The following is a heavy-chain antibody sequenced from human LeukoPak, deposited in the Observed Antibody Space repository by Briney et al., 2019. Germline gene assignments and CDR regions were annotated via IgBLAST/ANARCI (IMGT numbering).Heavy chain of an antibody. CDR2: IYYSGST. V-gene: IGHV4-59*08. CDR3: AKAQHGDYVDYFDY. J-gene: IGHJ4*02. CDR1: GGSISSYY. D-gene: IGHD4-17*01. Sequence: PSETLSLTCTVSGGSISSYYWTWIRQPPGKGLEWIGYIYYSGSTTYNPSLKSRVTISIDTSKNQFSLRLNSVTATDTAVYYCAKAQHGDYVDYFDYWGQGTLVTVSS.